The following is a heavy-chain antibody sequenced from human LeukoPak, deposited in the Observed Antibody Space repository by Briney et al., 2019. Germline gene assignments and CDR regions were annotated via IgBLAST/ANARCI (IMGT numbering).Heavy chain of an antibody. V-gene: IGHV3-7*01. Sequence: GGSLRLSCAASGFTFSSYWMSWVRQAPGKGLEWVANIKQDGSEKYYVDSVKGRFTISRDNAKNSLYLQMNSLRAEDTAVYYCARDDYGDYVPYYYYYGMDVWGQGTTVTVPS. CDR3: ARDDYGDYVPYYYYYGMDV. D-gene: IGHD4-17*01. J-gene: IGHJ6*02. CDR1: GFTFSSYW. CDR2: IKQDGSEK.